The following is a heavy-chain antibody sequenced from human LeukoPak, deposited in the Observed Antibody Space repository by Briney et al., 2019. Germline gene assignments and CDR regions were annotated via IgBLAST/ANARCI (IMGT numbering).Heavy chain of an antibody. D-gene: IGHD6-19*01. J-gene: IGHJ4*02. CDR2: ISSSGHTT. CDR1: GFIYSSFP. CDR3: VRGSDTSISGSGTVLDY. V-gene: IGHV3-23*01. Sequence: GGSLCPSSAPSGFIYSSFPVVCVRQAPGKGLEWVSGISSSGHTTYYADSVKGRFTISRDKSKNTLYLQMESLRAEETAIYYCVRGSDTSISGSGTVLDYWGKGTVVTVSS.